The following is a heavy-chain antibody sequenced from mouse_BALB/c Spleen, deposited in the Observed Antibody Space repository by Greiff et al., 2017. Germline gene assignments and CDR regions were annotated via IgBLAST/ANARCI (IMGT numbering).Heavy chain of an antibody. J-gene: IGHJ2*01. Sequence: QVQLKESGAELMKPGASVKISCKATGYTFSSYWIEWVKQRPGQGLEWIGQIYPGDGDTNYNGKFKGKATLTADKSSSTAYMQLSSLTSEDSAVYFCARSIGSSGYYFDYWGQGTTLTVSS. CDR3: ARSIGSSGYYFDY. V-gene: IGHV1-80*01. CDR2: IYPGDGDT. D-gene: IGHD3-1*01. CDR1: GYTFSSYW.